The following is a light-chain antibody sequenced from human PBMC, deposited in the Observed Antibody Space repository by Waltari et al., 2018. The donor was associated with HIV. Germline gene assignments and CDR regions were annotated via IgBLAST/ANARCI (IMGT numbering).Light chain of an antibody. CDR2: YDR. CDR3: QVWHYSVV. CDR1: TIGTKD. J-gene: IGLJ3*02. Sequence: SYELTQPFSVSVALGQTVRITCGGSTIGTKDVHLYQQRPGQAPLLVIFYDRNRPSGIPERFSGSKSRNTATLTISGAQAGDEADYYCQVWHYSVVFGGGTKLTVL. V-gene: IGLV3-9*01.